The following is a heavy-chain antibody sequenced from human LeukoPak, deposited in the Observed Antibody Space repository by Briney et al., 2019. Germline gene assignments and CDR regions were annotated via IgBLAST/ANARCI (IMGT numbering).Heavy chain of an antibody. CDR1: GYTFTSYG. CDR3: GRHQEGPVSAVVTYYYYGMDV. Sequence: ASVKVSCKASGYTFTSYGISWVRQAPGQGLEWMGWISAYNGNTNYAQKLQGRVTMTTDTSTSTAYMELRSLRSDDTAVSYCGRHQEGPVSAVVTYYYYGMDVWGQGTTVTVSS. D-gene: IGHD4-23*01. J-gene: IGHJ6*02. CDR2: ISAYNGNT. V-gene: IGHV1-18*01.